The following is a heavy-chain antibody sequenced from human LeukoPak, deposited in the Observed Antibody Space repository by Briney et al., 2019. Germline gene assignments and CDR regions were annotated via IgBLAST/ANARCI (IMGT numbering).Heavy chain of an antibody. CDR2: INPNSGGT. CDR3: ASNLVYYDFWSGPN. V-gene: IGHV1-2*02. D-gene: IGHD3-3*01. Sequence: ASVKVSCKASGGTFSSYAISWVRQAPGQGLEWMGWINPNSGGTNYAQKFQGRVTMTRDTSISTAYMELSRLRSDDPAVYYCASNLVYYDFWSGPNWGQGTLVTVSS. J-gene: IGHJ4*02. CDR1: GGTFSSYA.